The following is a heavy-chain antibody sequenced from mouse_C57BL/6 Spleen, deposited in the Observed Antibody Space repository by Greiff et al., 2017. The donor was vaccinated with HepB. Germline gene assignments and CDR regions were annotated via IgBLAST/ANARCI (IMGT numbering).Heavy chain of an antibody. CDR3: TRDYGSSYDWFAY. J-gene: IGHJ3*01. Sequence: EVQLVESGGGLVQPGGSMKLSCAASGFTFSDSWMDWVRQSPEKGLEWVAEIRNKANNHATYYAESVKGRFTISRDDSKSSVYLQMNSLRAEDTGIYYCTRDYGSSYDWFAYWGQGTLVTVSA. CDR2: IRNKANNHAT. V-gene: IGHV6-6*01. CDR1: GFTFSDSW. D-gene: IGHD1-1*01.